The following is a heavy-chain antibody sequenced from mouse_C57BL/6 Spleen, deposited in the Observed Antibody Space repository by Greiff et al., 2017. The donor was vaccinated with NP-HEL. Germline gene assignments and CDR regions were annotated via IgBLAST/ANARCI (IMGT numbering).Heavy chain of an antibody. CDR3: ERGLFPDY. J-gene: IGHJ2*01. Sequence: VKLVESGAELVKPGASVKISCKASGYAFSSYWMNWVKQRPGKGLEWIGQIYPGAGDTNYNGKFKGKATLTADKSSHTAYMQLSSLTSEDSAVCICERGLFPDYWGQGTTLTVSS. CDR2: IYPGAGDT. CDR1: GYAFSSYW. V-gene: IGHV1-80*01. D-gene: IGHD1-1*01.